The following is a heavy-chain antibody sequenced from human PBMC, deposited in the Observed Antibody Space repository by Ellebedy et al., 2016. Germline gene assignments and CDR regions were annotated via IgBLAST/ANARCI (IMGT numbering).Heavy chain of an antibody. CDR1: GGSISSYF. J-gene: IGHJ4*02. Sequence: ETLSLTCTVSGGSISSYFWSWIRQPPGKGLEWVGRINSKSDGGTTDYAAPVKGRFTISRDDSKNTLYLQMDSLKTEDTGVYFCATDFYDSSGYVYWGQGTLVSVSS. V-gene: IGHV3-15*01. D-gene: IGHD3-22*01. CDR2: INSKSDGGTT. CDR3: ATDFYDSSGYVY.